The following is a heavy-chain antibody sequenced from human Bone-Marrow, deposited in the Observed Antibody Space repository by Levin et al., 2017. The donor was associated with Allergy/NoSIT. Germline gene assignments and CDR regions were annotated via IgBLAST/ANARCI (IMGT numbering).Heavy chain of an antibody. Sequence: GGSLRLSCAASGFTFSNYWIHWVRQAPGKGLVWVAQINSDGSETNYADSVKGRFTVSRDNAKNTLYLQMNSLRAEDTAVYYCVRDNFGVDYWGQGTLVTVSS. CDR2: INSDGSET. CDR1: GFTFSNYW. V-gene: IGHV3-74*01. J-gene: IGHJ4*02. D-gene: IGHD3-10*01. CDR3: VRDNFGVDY.